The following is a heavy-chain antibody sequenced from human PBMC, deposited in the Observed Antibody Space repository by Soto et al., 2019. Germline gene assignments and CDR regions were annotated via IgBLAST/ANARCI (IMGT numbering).Heavy chain of an antibody. CDR2: IKQDGGEK. CDR3: ATRPHRSHRTGYLGVFDY. V-gene: IGHV3-7*01. Sequence: PGGSLRLSCAASGFTFSNYWMTWVRQAPGKGLEWVANIKQDGGEKFYVDSVEGRFTISRDNAKNSLYLQMNSLRAEDTAVYYCATRPHRSHRTGYLGVFDYWGQGTLVTVSS. CDR1: GFTFSNYW. D-gene: IGHD5-12*01. J-gene: IGHJ4*02.